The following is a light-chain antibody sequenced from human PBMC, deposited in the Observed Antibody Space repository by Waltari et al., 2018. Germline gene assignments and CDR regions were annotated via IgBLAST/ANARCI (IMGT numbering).Light chain of an antibody. J-gene: IGLJ1*01. CDR3: QVWDSSSDHYV. CDR2: DDS. CDR1: NIGSKS. V-gene: IGLV3-21*02. Sequence: SYVLTQSPSVSVAPGQTAKITCGGNNIGSKSVHWYQHKPGQAPLLVVYDDSGRPSGIPARFSGSNSGNTATLTISRVGAGDEADYYCQVWDSSSDHYVFGSGTKVTVL.